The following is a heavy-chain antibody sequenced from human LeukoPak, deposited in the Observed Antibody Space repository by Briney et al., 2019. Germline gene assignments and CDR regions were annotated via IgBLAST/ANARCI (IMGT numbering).Heavy chain of an antibody. V-gene: IGHV3-23*01. Sequence: GGSLRLSCAASGFTFSSYSMNWVRQAPGKGLEWVSAISGSGGSTYYADSVKGRFTISRDNSKNTLYLQMNSLRAEDTAVYYCAKTPTRTVTTCFDYWGQGTLVTVSS. CDR3: AKTPTRTVTTCFDY. D-gene: IGHD4-17*01. CDR1: GFTFSSYS. CDR2: ISGSGGST. J-gene: IGHJ4*02.